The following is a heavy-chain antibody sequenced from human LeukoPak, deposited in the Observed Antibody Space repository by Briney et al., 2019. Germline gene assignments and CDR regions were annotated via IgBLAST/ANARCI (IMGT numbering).Heavy chain of an antibody. CDR1: GFTFSSYS. CDR2: ISSTSSYR. J-gene: IGHJ4*02. D-gene: IGHD1-26*01. V-gene: IGHV3-21*04. CDR3: VKDLEWETAFDY. Sequence: GGSLRLSCAASGFTFSSYSLNWVRQAPGKGLEWVSSISSTSSYRYYADSVKGRFTISRDNAKNTLYLQMNYLRAEGTAIYYCVKDLEWETAFDYWGQGTLVSVSS.